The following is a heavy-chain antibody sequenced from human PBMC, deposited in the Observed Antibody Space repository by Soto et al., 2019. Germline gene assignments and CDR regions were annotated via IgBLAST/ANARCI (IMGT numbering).Heavy chain of an antibody. V-gene: IGHV3-30*18. CDR2: ISYDGSNK. D-gene: IGHD5-18*01. CDR3: AKDRDTAMVFDY. J-gene: IGHJ4*02. Sequence: GGSLRLSCAASGFTFSSYGMHRVRQAPGKGLEWVAVISYDGSNKYYADSVKGRFTISRDNSENTLYLQMNSLRAEDTAVYYCAKDRDTAMVFDYWGQGTLVNVS. CDR1: GFTFSSYG.